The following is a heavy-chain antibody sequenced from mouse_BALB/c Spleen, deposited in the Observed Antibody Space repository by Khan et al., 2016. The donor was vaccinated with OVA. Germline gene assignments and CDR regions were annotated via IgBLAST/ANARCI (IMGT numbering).Heavy chain of an antibody. CDR1: GYTFTTYW. CDR2: INPTSGYT. Sequence: VQLQQSGAELAKPGASVKMSCKASGYTFTTYWMHWVKQRPGQGLEWIGYINPTSGYTDYNEKFKDRATLSAERSSSTAYMQLNSLTSEDSAIYYCTRDRIDYWGQGTTLTVSS. CDR3: TRDRIDY. V-gene: IGHV1-7*01. J-gene: IGHJ2*01.